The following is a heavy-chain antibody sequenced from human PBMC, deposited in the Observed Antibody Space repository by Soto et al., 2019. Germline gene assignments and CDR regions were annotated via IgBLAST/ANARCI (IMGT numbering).Heavy chain of an antibody. Sequence: EVQLLESGGGLVQPGGSLRLSCAASGFTFSSYAMSWVRQAPGKGLEWVSVISGSGGSTYYADSVKGRFTISRDNSKVTLYLLMNSLRAEDTAVHYCASRSSGWYFDYWGQGTLVTVSS. V-gene: IGHV3-23*01. CDR2: ISGSGGST. CDR3: ASRSSGWYFDY. CDR1: GFTFSSYA. D-gene: IGHD6-19*01. J-gene: IGHJ4*02.